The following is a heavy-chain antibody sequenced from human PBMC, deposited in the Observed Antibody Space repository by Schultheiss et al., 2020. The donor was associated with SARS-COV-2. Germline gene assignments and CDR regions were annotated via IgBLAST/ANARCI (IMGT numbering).Heavy chain of an antibody. CDR1: GDSISPNY. D-gene: IGHD6-19*01. Sequence: SETLSLTCSVSGDSISPNYWSWIRQSPGKGLQWLGLVYYDGGIIYNASLRSRLTISVDTSKNQFSLKMRSLTAADTAVYYCARGRRVAVAGLGFWGQGTLVTVAS. CDR2: VYYDGGI. J-gene: IGHJ4*02. CDR3: ARGRRVAVAGLGF. V-gene: IGHV4-59*01.